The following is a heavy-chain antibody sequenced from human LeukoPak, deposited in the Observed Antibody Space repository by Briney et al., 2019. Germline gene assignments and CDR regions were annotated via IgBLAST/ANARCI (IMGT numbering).Heavy chain of an antibody. CDR3: VKDQSGSGSW. V-gene: IGHV3-64D*06. Sequence: GGSLRLSCSVSGFTFSTYAMHWVRQAPGKGLEYVSSITSDGGSTYYADSVKGRFTISRDNSKNTLYLQVNSLRPEDTAVYYCVKDQSGSGSWWGQGTLVTVSS. D-gene: IGHD3-10*01. CDR1: GFTFSTYA. CDR2: ITSDGGST. J-gene: IGHJ4*02.